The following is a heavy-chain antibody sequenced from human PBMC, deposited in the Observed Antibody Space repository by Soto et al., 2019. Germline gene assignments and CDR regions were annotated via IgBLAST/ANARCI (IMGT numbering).Heavy chain of an antibody. Sequence: SGPTLVNPTQTLTLTCTFSGFSLSTRAVCVSWIRQPPGKALEWLAVISWDDEKLYSPSLKNRLTVTKDTSKNQVVLIMTNMDPVDTATYFFAHRTYTSGRPFNYWGQGSLVTVAS. V-gene: IGHV2-5*02. J-gene: IGHJ4*02. CDR1: GFSLSTRAVC. CDR3: AHRTYTSGRPFNY. CDR2: ISWDDEK. D-gene: IGHD3-10*01.